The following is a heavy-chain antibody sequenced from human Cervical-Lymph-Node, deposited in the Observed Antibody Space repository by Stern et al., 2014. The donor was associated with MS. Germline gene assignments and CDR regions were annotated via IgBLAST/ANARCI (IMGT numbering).Heavy chain of an antibody. J-gene: IGHJ6*02. CDR2: INPSGGST. V-gene: IGHV1-46*01. Sequence: QVQLVQSGAEVKTPGASVKLSCKASGYTFTSYYMPWVRQAPGHGLEWMGIINPSGGSTSYAQNFQGRVTVTRDTSTSTVYMELSSLRSEDTAVYYCAREVAGHRLGMMDVWGQGTSVTVSS. CDR3: AREVAGHRLGMMDV. D-gene: IGHD6-19*01. CDR1: GYTFTSYY.